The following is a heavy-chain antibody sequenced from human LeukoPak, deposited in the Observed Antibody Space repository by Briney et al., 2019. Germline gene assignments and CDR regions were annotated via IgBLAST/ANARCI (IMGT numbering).Heavy chain of an antibody. CDR1: GYTFTSYG. V-gene: IGHV1-18*01. Sequence: ASVKVSCKASGYTFTSYGISWVRQAPGQGLEWMGWTSAYNGNTNYAQKLQGRVTMTTDTSTSTAYMELRSLRSDDTAVYYCARDRAGMTTVTTFGYWGQGTLVTVSS. CDR2: TSAYNGNT. D-gene: IGHD4-17*01. J-gene: IGHJ4*02. CDR3: ARDRAGMTTVTTFGY.